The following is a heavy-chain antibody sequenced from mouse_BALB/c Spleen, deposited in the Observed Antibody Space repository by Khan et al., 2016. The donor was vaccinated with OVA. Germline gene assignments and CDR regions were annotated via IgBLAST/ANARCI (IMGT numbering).Heavy chain of an antibody. CDR2: ISYSGRT. CDR3: SGGRAY. V-gene: IGHV3-2*02. CDR1: GYSITSDYA. J-gene: IGHJ3*01. Sequence: EVKLLESGPGLVKPSQSLSLTCTVTGYSITSDYAWNWIRQFPGNRLEWMGYISYSGRTSYTPSLKSRISITRDTSKNQFFLQLNSVTTDDTATYYCSGGRAYWGQGTLVTVSA. D-gene: IGHD3-3*01.